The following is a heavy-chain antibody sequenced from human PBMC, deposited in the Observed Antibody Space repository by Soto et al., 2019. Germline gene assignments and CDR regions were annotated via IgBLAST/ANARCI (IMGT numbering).Heavy chain of an antibody. CDR2: INHSGST. V-gene: IGHV4-34*01. CDR3: ARVLSAPYLAADYSNYESGHYYYGMDV. J-gene: IGHJ6*02. D-gene: IGHD4-4*01. CDR1: GGSFSGYY. Sequence: ASETLSLTCAVYGGSFSGYYWSWIRQPPGKGLEWIGEINHSGSTNYNPSLKSRVTISVDTSKNQFSLKLSSVTAADTAVYYCARVLSAPYLAADYSNYESGHYYYGMDVWGQGTTVTVSS.